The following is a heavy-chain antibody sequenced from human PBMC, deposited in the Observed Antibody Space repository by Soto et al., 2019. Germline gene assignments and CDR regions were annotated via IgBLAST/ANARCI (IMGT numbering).Heavy chain of an antibody. CDR3: AREPAVIAAAGLNWFDP. Sequence: GWLRRAGSASGCPFSSYSMNGVRQAPGKGLEWVSSISSSSSYIYYADSVKGRFTISRDNAKNSPYLQMNSLRAEDTAVYYCAREPAVIAAAGLNWFDPWGQGTPVTVS. J-gene: IGHJ5*02. CDR2: ISSSSSYI. D-gene: IGHD6-13*01. V-gene: IGHV3-21*01. CDR1: GCPFSSYS.